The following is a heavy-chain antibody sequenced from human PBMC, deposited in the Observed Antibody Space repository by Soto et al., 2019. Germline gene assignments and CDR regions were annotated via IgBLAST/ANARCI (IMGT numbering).Heavy chain of an antibody. V-gene: IGHV3-30*18. CDR2: ISYDGSNK. J-gene: IGHJ6*02. CDR3: AKGRYYYTWGNYFPGYGMDV. D-gene: IGHD3-10*01. Sequence: GSLRLSCAASGLTFSSYGMHWVRQAPGKGLEWVAVISYDGSNKYYVDSVKGRFTISRDNSKNTLYMQMNSLRVEDTAVYYCAKGRYYYTWGNYFPGYGMDVWGQGTTVTVSS. CDR1: GLTFSSYG.